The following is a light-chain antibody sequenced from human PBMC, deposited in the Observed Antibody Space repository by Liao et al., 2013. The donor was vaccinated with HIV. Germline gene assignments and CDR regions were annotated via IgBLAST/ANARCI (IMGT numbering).Light chain of an antibody. CDR3: QVWDTGSDPLYV. Sequence: SYELAQPPSVSVAPGKTARITCVGDDLGTKTVHWYQQKPGQAPVLLIQYDSVRPSGIPDRFSASDSGATATLTIRRVEVGDEADYYCQVWDTGSDPLYVFGTGTTVTVL. CDR1: DLGTKT. J-gene: IGLJ1*01. CDR2: YDS. V-gene: IGLV3-21*01.